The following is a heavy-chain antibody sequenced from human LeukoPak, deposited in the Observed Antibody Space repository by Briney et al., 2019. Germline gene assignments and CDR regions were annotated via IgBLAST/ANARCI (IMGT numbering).Heavy chain of an antibody. CDR1: GFTFSSYS. Sequence: GRSLRLSCAASGFTFSSYSMNWVRQAPGKGLEWVSYISSSSSTIYYADSLKGRFTISGDNAKNSLYLQMNSLRAEDTAVYYCARKRLVVVAATRYYYYMDVWGKGTTVTVSS. V-gene: IGHV3-48*01. D-gene: IGHD2-15*01. CDR2: ISSSSSTI. J-gene: IGHJ6*03. CDR3: ARKRLVVVAATRYYYYMDV.